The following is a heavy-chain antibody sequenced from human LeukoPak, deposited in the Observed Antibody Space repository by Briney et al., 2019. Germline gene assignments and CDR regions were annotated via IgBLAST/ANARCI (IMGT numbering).Heavy chain of an antibody. CDR3: ARSGYSSGIGY. J-gene: IGHJ4*02. CDR2: IYYSGST. V-gene: IGHV4-59*01. D-gene: IGHD6-19*01. CDR1: GGSISSYY. Sequence: SETLSLTCTVSGGSISSYYWSWIRQPPGKGLEWIGYIYYSGSTNYNPSLKSRVTISVDTSKNQFSMKLSSVTAADTAVYYCARSGYSSGIGYWGQGTLVTVSS.